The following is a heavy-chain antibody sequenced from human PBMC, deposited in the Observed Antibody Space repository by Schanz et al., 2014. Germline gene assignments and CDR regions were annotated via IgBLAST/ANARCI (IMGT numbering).Heavy chain of an antibody. J-gene: IGHJ6*03. Sequence: QVQLQESGPGLVKPSQTLSLTCTVSGGSISSGGYYWSWIRQHPGKGLEWIGYIYDGGSTYYNPSLKSRVTISVDTSKNQFSLRLSSVTAADTAVYYCARQGIGYQHGRYYYYMDVWGKGTTVTVSS. V-gene: IGHV4-31*03. D-gene: IGHD2-2*01. CDR3: ARQGIGYQHGRYYYYMDV. CDR2: IYDGGST. CDR1: GGSISSGGYY.